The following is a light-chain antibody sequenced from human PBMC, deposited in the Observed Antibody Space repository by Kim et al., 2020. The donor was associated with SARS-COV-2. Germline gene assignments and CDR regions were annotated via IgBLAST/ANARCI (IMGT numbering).Light chain of an antibody. J-gene: IGKJ5*01. Sequence: ASIGDRVTITCQASHDISKYLSWYQQKPGKAPKRLISEASNLETGVPSRFSGSGSGTDFTFTISSLQPEDIATYYCQQFDDFPITFGQGTRLEIK. CDR3: QQFDDFPIT. CDR2: EAS. CDR1: HDISKY. V-gene: IGKV1-33*01.